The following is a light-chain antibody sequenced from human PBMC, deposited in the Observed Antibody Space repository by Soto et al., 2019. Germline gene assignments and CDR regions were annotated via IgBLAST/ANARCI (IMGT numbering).Light chain of an antibody. Sequence: DLQMTQSPSTLSASVGDRVTITCRASQSFSSWLAWYQQKPGKVPKLLIYKTSSLESGVPSRFSGSGSGTEFTLTISSLQPDDFATYYCQQYSNYPWTFGQGTKVEIK. CDR1: QSFSSW. J-gene: IGKJ1*01. CDR3: QQYSNYPWT. CDR2: KTS. V-gene: IGKV1-5*03.